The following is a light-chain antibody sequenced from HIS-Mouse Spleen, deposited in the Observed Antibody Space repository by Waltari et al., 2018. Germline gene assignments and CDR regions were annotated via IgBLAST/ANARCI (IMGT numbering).Light chain of an antibody. Sequence: SYELTQPPSVSVSPGQTARITCSGDALPKQYAYWSQQKPGQAPVLVIYKDSERPSGIPERFSGSSSGTTVTLTISGVQAEDEADYYCQSADSSGTYHVVFGGGTKLTVL. CDR2: KDS. V-gene: IGLV3-25*03. J-gene: IGLJ2*01. CDR1: ALPKQY. CDR3: QSADSSGTYHVV.